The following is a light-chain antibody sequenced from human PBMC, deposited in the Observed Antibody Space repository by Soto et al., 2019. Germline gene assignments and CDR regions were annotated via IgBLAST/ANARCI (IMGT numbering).Light chain of an antibody. CDR1: HSVSSSY. CDR3: QQYGTSPYT. CDR2: HAS. Sequence: EIVLTQSPGTLSLSPGERATLSCRASHSVSSSYLAWYQQKPGLAPRLLIYHASTRATGIPDRFSGSGSGTDFTLTISRLEPEDFAVYYWQQYGTSPYTFGQGTKLEIK. J-gene: IGKJ2*01. V-gene: IGKV3-20*01.